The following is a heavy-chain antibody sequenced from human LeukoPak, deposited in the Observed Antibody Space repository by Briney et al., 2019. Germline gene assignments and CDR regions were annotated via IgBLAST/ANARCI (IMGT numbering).Heavy chain of an antibody. V-gene: IGHV3-23*01. D-gene: IGHD3-10*01. Sequence: GGSLRLSCTVSGYTFSSYAMAWVRQAPGKGLEWVTTISDGGDDTYYTDSLRGRFSISRDNSKNTLYLQMNSLRAEDTAVYYCAKDLIGHHPLHPWGQGTLVTVSA. CDR3: AKDLIGHHPLHP. CDR2: ISDGGDDT. CDR1: GYTFSSYA. J-gene: IGHJ5*02.